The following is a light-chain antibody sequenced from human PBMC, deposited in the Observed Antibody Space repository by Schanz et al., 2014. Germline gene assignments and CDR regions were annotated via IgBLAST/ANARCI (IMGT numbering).Light chain of an antibody. CDR1: QSVSSN. CDR3: QHYYNWPRT. V-gene: IGKV3D-15*01. Sequence: EIVLTQSPVTLSVSPGERATLSCRASQSVSSNLAWYQQKPGQAPRLLISGASSRATGIPDRFSGSGSGTDFTLTISRLEPEDFAVYYCQHYYNWPRTFGQGTKVEIK. CDR2: GAS. J-gene: IGKJ1*01.